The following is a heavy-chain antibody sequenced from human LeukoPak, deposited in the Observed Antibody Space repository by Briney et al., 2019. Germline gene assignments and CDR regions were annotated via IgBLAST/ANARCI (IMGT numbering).Heavy chain of an antibody. V-gene: IGHV1-18*01. D-gene: IGHD3-10*01. CDR3: ARVYSTNYYGSGDRPFLFDY. CDR1: GYTFTSHG. CDR2: ISTYYGNT. J-gene: IGHJ4*02. Sequence: ASVKVSCKASGYTFTSHGFSWVRQAPGQGLEWMGWISTYYGNTNYAQKLQDRVTMTTDTSTSTAYMELTSLRFDDTAVYYCARVYSTNYYGSGDRPFLFDYWGQGTVVTVSS.